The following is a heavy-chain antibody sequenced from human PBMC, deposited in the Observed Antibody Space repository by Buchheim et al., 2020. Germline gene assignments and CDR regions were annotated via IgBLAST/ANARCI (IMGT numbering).Heavy chain of an antibody. J-gene: IGHJ4*02. CDR1: GYTFTSYY. Sequence: QVQLVQSGAEVKKPGASVKVSCKASGYTFTSYYMHWVRQAPGQGLEWMGIINPSGGSTSYAQKFQGRVTMTRDTSTSTVYMELSSLRSEDTAVYYCARDQIGVHCSGGSCYSFDYWGQGTL. CDR3: ARDQIGVHCSGGSCYSFDY. CDR2: INPSGGST. V-gene: IGHV1-46*01. D-gene: IGHD2-15*01.